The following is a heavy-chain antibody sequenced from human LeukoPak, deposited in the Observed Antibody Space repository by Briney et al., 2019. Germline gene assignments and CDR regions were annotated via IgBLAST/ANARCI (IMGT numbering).Heavy chain of an antibody. CDR1: GFTFSSYA. Sequence: GGSLRLSCAASGFTFSSYAMSWVRQAPGKGLEWVSAISGSGGSTYYADSVKGRFTISRDNSKNTLYLQMNSLRAEDTAVYYCAKYAYCSSTSCYWDHAHWFDPWGQGTLVTVPS. CDR2: ISGSGGST. CDR3: AKYAYCSSTSCYWDHAHWFDP. D-gene: IGHD2-2*01. V-gene: IGHV3-23*01. J-gene: IGHJ5*02.